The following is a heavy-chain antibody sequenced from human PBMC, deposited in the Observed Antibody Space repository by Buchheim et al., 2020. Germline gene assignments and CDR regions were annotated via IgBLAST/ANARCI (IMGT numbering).Heavy chain of an antibody. CDR1: GFTFSSYA. J-gene: IGHJ5*02. V-gene: IGHV3-30-3*01. Sequence: QVQLVESGGGVVQPGRSLRLSCAATGFTFSSYAMHWVRQAPGKGLEWVAVISYDGSNKYYADSVKGRFTISRDNSKNTLYLQMNSLRAEDTAVYYCAREMVTMVRGVIVNWFDPWGQGT. CDR3: AREMVTMVRGVIVNWFDP. CDR2: ISYDGSNK. D-gene: IGHD3-10*01.